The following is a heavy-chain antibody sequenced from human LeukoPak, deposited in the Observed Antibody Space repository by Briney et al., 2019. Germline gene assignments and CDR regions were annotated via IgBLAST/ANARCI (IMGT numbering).Heavy chain of an antibody. D-gene: IGHD2-15*01. J-gene: IGHJ4*02. V-gene: IGHV3-23*01. CDR2: ISGSGGST. CDR3: AKDRRGVVAATAPTFDY. Sequence: GGSLRLSCAASGCTFSSYAMSWVRQAPGKGLEWVSAISGSGGSTYYADSVKGRFTISRDNSKNTLYLQMNSLRAEDTAVYYCAKDRRGVVAATAPTFDYWGQGTLVTVSS. CDR1: GCTFSSYA.